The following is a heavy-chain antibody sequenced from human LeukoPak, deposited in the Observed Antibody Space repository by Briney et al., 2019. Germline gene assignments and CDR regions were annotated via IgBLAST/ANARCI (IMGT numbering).Heavy chain of an antibody. Sequence: GGSLRLSCTTFGFTFGDSAMSWVRQAPGKGLEWLGFIRSAQYGGTTEYVASVRGRFTISRDDSKSIAYLQMNSLKSEDTAVYYCTREVGTRSPYWGQGTLVTVSS. V-gene: IGHV3-49*04. CDR2: IRSAQYGGTT. J-gene: IGHJ4*02. D-gene: IGHD2-8*01. CDR3: TREVGTRSPY. CDR1: GFTFGDSA.